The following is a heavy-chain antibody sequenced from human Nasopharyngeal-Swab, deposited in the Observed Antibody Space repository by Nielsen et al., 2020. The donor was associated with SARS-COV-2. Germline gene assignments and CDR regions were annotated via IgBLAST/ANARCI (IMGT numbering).Heavy chain of an antibody. Sequence: ALVKVSCKASGYTFTSYYMHWVRQAPGKGLEWMGGFDPEDGETIYAQKFQGRVTMTTDTSTTTAYMELRSLRSDDTAVYYCARDSGSYPGHFDYWGQGTLVTVSS. CDR1: GYTFTSYY. V-gene: IGHV1-24*01. D-gene: IGHD1-26*01. CDR3: ARDSGSYPGHFDY. CDR2: FDPEDGET. J-gene: IGHJ4*02.